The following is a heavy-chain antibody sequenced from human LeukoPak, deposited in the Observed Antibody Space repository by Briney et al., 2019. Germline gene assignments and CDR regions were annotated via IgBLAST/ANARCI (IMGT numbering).Heavy chain of an antibody. Sequence: PGGSLRLSSAASGFTFSSYGMHWVRQAPGKGLEWVAFIRYDGSNKYYADSVKGRFTISRDNSKNTLYLQMNSLRAEDTAVYYCAKDKPIGYCSSTSCYGGYFQHWGQGTLVTVSS. CDR3: AKDKPIGYCSSTSCYGGYFQH. V-gene: IGHV3-30*02. J-gene: IGHJ1*01. CDR1: GFTFSSYG. CDR2: IRYDGSNK. D-gene: IGHD2-2*01.